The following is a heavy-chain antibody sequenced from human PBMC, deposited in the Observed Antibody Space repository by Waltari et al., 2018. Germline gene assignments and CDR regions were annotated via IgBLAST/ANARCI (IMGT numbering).Heavy chain of an antibody. CDR1: GGSIYINTW. CDR3: ASRAVAGNNFDY. Sequence: QVQLQESGPGLVKPLGTLSLTCAASGGSIYINTWWPWVRQAPGKGLDWIGEIYHTGSTNYNPALKSRVTISVDKSRNHFSLNLTSVTVADTALYYCASRAVAGNNFDYWGQGRLVTVSS. CDR2: IYHTGST. V-gene: IGHV4-4*02. J-gene: IGHJ4*02. D-gene: IGHD6-19*01.